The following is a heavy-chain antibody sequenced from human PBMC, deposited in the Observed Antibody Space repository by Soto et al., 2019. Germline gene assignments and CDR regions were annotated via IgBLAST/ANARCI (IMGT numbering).Heavy chain of an antibody. J-gene: IGHJ5*02. CDR2: INHSGST. Sequence: QVQLQQWGAGLLKPSETLSLTCAVYGGSFSGYYWSWIRQPPGKGLEWIGEINHSGSTNYNPSLKSRVTISVDPSKNQFSLKLSSVTAADTAVYYCARGYYDYIWGSYRFWWFDPWGQGTLVTVSS. CDR1: GGSFSGYY. V-gene: IGHV4-34*01. D-gene: IGHD3-16*02. CDR3: ARGYYDYIWGSYRFWWFDP.